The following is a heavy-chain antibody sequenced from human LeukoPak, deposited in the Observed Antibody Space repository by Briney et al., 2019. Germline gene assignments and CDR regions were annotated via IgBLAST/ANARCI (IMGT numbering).Heavy chain of an antibody. V-gene: IGHV4-59*01. D-gene: IGHD1-26*01. Sequence: SETLSLTCTISSDSTNTFFWSWIRQPPGKGLEWIGYIYYTGTTNYNPSLKSRVTISVDTSKNQFSLKVNSVTAADTAVYYCARVGATYDAFDIWGQGTMVTVSS. CDR1: SDSTNTFF. CDR2: IYYTGTT. J-gene: IGHJ3*02. CDR3: ARVGATYDAFDI.